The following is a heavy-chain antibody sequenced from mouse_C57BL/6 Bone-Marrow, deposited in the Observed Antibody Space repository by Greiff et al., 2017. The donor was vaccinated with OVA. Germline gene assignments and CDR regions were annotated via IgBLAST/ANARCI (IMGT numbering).Heavy chain of an antibody. CDR2: IDPSDSYT. V-gene: IGHV1-50*01. CDR3: AREGNGYYAMDY. Sequence: VQLQQPGAELVKPGASVKLSCKASGYTFTSYWMQWVKQRPGQGLEWIGEIDPSDSYTNYNQKFKGKATLTVDTSSSTAYMQLSSLTSEDSAVYYCAREGNGYYAMDYWGQGTSVTASS. J-gene: IGHJ4*01. CDR1: GYTFTSYW.